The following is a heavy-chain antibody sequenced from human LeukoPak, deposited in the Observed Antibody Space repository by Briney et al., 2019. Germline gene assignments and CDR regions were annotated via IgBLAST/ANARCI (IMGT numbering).Heavy chain of an antibody. V-gene: IGHV3-74*01. J-gene: IGHJ4*02. Sequence: GGSLRLSCAGSGFIFSSTWMHWVRQAPGEGLVWVSRINSDGSTINYADSVRGRLTISRGNAKNTLYLQMNSLRVEDTALYFCATAGNYRFDYWGQGTLVTVSS. CDR3: ATAGNYRFDY. D-gene: IGHD1-7*01. CDR1: GFIFSSTW. CDR2: INSDGSTI.